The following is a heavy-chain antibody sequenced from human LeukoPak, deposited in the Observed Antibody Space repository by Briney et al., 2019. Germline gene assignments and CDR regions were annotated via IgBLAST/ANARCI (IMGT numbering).Heavy chain of an antibody. V-gene: IGHV3-49*03. J-gene: IGHJ4*02. Sequence: GGSLRLSCTASGFTFGDYAMSWFRQAPGKGLEWVGFIRSKAYGGTTEYAASVKGRFTISRDDSKSIAYLQMNSLKTEDTAVYYCTRVGGYGSSGYAGFDYWGQGTLVTVSS. CDR1: GFTFGDYA. D-gene: IGHD3-22*01. CDR3: TRVGGYGSSGYAGFDY. CDR2: IRSKAYGGTT.